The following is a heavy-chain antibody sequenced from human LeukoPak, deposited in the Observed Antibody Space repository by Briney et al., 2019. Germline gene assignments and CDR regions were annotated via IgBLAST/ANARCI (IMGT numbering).Heavy chain of an antibody. J-gene: IGHJ4*02. Sequence: GGSLRLSCAASGFTFSNYWMTWVRQAPGKGLEWVSAISGSGGSTYYADSVKGRFTISRDNSKNTLYLQMNSLRAEDTAVYYCAKPPGPIVSKDYWGQGTLVTVSS. CDR1: GFTFSNYW. V-gene: IGHV3-23*01. CDR2: ISGSGGST. D-gene: IGHD2-15*01. CDR3: AKPPGPIVSKDY.